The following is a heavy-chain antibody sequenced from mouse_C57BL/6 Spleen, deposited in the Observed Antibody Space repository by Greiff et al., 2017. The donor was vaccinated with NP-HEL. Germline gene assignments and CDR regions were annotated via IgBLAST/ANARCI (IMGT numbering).Heavy chain of an antibody. J-gene: IGHJ3*01. CDR1: GFSLTSYG. CDR3: ARNLRDYDGFAY. Sequence: QVQLKESGPGLVQPSQSLSITCTVSGFSLTSYGVHWVRQSPGKGLEWLGVLWSGGSTDYNAAFISRLSISKDNSKSQVFFKMNSLQADDTAIYYCARNLRDYDGFAYWGQGTLVTVSA. D-gene: IGHD2-4*01. CDR2: LWSGGST. V-gene: IGHV2-2*01.